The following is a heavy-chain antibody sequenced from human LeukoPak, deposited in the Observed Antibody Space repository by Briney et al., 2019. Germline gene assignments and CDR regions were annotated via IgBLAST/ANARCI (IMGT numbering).Heavy chain of an antibody. J-gene: IGHJ3*02. D-gene: IGHD1-7*01. CDR3: ARDITGTRSGTDAFDI. CDR1: GGTFSSYA. CDR2: IIPIFGTA. V-gene: IGHV1-69*13. Sequence: ASVKVSCKASGGTFSSYATTWVRQAPGQGLEWMGGIIPIFGTANYAQKFQGRVTITADESTSTAYMELSSLRSEDTAFYYCARDITGTRSGTDAFDIWGQGTMVTVSS.